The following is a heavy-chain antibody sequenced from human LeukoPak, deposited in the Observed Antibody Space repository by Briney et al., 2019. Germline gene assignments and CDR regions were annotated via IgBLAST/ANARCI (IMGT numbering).Heavy chain of an antibody. CDR3: ARLDYGGNSGYFDY. J-gene: IGHJ4*02. CDR2: IYPGDSDT. Sequence: GDSLQISCQGSGSGFTSFWIGWVPQLRGKGLEWMRIIYPGDSDTRYSPSFHGQVTMSADKSISTAYLQWSSLKASDTAMYYCARLDYGGNSGYFDYWGQGTLVTVSS. D-gene: IGHD4-23*01. CDR1: GSGFTSFW. V-gene: IGHV5-51*01.